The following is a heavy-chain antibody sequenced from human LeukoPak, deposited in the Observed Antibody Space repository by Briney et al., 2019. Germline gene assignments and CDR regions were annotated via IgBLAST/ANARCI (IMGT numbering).Heavy chain of an antibody. CDR2: INSDGSST. V-gene: IGHV3-74*01. J-gene: IGHJ6*02. Sequence: GGSLRLSCAASGFTFSSHWMHWVRQAPGKGLVWVSRINSDGSSTSYADSVKGRFTISRDNAKNTLYLQMNSLRAEDTAVYYCARGHVYYYYYGMDVWGQGTTVTVSS. CDR3: ARGHVYYYYYGMDV. CDR1: GFTFSSHW.